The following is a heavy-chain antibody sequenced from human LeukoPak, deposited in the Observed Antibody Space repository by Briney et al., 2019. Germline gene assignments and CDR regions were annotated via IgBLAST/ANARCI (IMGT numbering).Heavy chain of an antibody. Sequence: GGSLRLSCAASGFTFSSYAMSWVRQAPGKGLEWVSAISGSGGSTYYADSVKGQFTISRDNSKNTLYLQMNSLRAEDTAVYYCAKAGPRPLGGYGMDVWGQGTTVTVSS. D-gene: IGHD6-6*01. J-gene: IGHJ6*02. CDR1: GFTFSSYA. V-gene: IGHV3-23*01. CDR3: AKAGPRPLGGYGMDV. CDR2: ISGSGGST.